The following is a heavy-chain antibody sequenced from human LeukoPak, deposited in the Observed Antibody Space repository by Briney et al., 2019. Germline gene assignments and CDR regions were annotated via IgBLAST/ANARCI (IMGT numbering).Heavy chain of an antibody. CDR1: GYIFTDYG. Sequence: ASVKVSCKSSGYIFTDYGISWVRQAPGQGLEWMGWISAYNGNTNYAQKLQGRVTMTTDTSTSTAYMELRSLRSDDTAVYYCARGREVPAASDYWGQGTLVTVSS. CDR2: ISAYNGNT. J-gene: IGHJ4*02. CDR3: ARGREVPAASDY. D-gene: IGHD2-2*01. V-gene: IGHV1-18*01.